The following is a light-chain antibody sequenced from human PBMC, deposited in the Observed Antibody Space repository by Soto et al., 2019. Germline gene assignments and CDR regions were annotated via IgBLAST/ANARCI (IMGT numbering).Light chain of an antibody. CDR2: DAS. CDR1: QSISSW. CDR3: QQYNSYSTIT. J-gene: IGKJ5*01. Sequence: DIQMNQSPSTLSASVGDRVTITCRASQSISSWLAWYQQKPGKAPKLLIYDASSLERGVPSRFSGSGSGTEFTLTISRLQPDDSATYYCQQYNSYSTITFGQGTRLEIK. V-gene: IGKV1-5*01.